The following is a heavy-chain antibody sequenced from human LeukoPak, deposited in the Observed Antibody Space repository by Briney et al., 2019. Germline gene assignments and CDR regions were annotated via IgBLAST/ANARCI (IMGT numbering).Heavy chain of an antibody. CDR3: ARVVPFWSGLGDYYMDV. CDR1: GGSISSGDYY. D-gene: IGHD3-3*01. CDR2: IYYSGST. J-gene: IGHJ6*03. Sequence: PSETLSLTCTVSGGSISSGDYYWSWIRQPPGKGLEWIGSIYYSGSTYYNPSLKSRVTISVDTSKNQFSLKLSSVTAADTAVYYCARVVPFWSGLGDYYMDVWGKGTTVTVSS. V-gene: IGHV4-30-4*08.